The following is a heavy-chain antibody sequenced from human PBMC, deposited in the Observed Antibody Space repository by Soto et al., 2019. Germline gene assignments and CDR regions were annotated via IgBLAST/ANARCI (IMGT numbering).Heavy chain of an antibody. Sequence: SETLSLTCAVYGGSFSGYHWSWIRQPPGKGLEWVGEINHSGSTNYNPSLKSRVTISVDTSKNQFSLKLSSVTAADTAVYYCARYDSSGYYPTFDSWGQGTLVTVSS. CDR2: INHSGST. CDR1: GGSFSGYH. J-gene: IGHJ4*02. D-gene: IGHD3-22*01. CDR3: ARYDSSGYYPTFDS. V-gene: IGHV4-34*01.